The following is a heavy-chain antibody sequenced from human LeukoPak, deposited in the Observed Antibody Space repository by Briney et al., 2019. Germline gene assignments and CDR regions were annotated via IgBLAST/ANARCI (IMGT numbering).Heavy chain of an antibody. CDR2: IYYSGST. Sequence: SETLSLTCTVSGGSISSSSYYWGWIRQPPGKGLEWIVSIYYSGSTYYNPSLKSRVTISVDTSKNQFSLKLSYVPAADMAVYYCASYYYDSSGFDYWGQGTLVTVCS. D-gene: IGHD3-22*01. V-gene: IGHV4-39*01. CDR1: GGSISSSSYY. CDR3: ASYYYDSSGFDY. J-gene: IGHJ4*02.